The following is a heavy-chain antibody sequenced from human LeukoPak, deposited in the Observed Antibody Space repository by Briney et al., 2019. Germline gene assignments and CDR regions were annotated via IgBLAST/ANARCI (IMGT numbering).Heavy chain of an antibody. D-gene: IGHD3-16*01. CDR1: GFTFSSYW. Sequence: PGGSLRLSCAASGFTFSSYWMSWVRQPPGKGLEWIGSIYYSGNTYYNPSLKSRITVSADTSKNQFTLKLSSVTAADTAVFYCASLDAGVLYFHSWGQGALVTVSS. J-gene: IGHJ4*02. CDR2: IYYSGNT. CDR3: ASLDAGVLYFHS. V-gene: IGHV4-59*05.